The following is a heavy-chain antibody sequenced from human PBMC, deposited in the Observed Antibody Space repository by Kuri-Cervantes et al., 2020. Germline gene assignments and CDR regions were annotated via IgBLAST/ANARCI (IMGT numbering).Heavy chain of an antibody. CDR3: ARVWSYYYDSSGYLWFDP. Sequence: ASVKVSCKASGYTFTSYDINWVRQAPGQGLEWMGWISAYNGNTNYAQKLQGRVTMTTDTSTSTAYMELRSLRSDDTAVYYCARVWSYYYDSSGYLWFDPWGQGTLVTVSS. J-gene: IGHJ5*02. D-gene: IGHD3-22*01. CDR2: ISAYNGNT. V-gene: IGHV1-18*01. CDR1: GYTFTSYD.